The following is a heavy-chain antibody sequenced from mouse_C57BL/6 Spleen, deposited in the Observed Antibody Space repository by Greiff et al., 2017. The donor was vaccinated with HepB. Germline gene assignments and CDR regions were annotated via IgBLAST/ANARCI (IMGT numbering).Heavy chain of an antibody. J-gene: IGHJ2*01. Sequence: VQLQQSGAELVRPGTSVKLSCKASGYTFTSYWMHWVKQRPGQGLEWIGVIDPSDSYTNYNQKFKGKATLTVDTSSSTAYMQLSSLTSEDSVVYYCARVTTVVANYFDYWGQGTTLTVSS. CDR3: ARVTTVVANYFDY. D-gene: IGHD1-1*01. CDR1: GYTFTSYW. CDR2: IDPSDSYT. V-gene: IGHV1-59*01.